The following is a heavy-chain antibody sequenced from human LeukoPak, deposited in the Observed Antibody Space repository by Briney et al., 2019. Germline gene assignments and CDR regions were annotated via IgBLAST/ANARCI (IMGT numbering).Heavy chain of an antibody. D-gene: IGHD6-6*01. J-gene: IGHJ4*02. V-gene: IGHV4-59*01. CDR1: GGSISSYY. CDR3: ARGPTRQYFDY. Sequence: SETLSLTCTVSGGSISSYYWSWIRQPPGKGLEWIGYIYYSGSTNYNPSLKGRVTISVDTSKNQFSLKLSSVTAADTAVYYCARGPTRQYFDYWGQGTLVTVSS. CDR2: IYYSGST.